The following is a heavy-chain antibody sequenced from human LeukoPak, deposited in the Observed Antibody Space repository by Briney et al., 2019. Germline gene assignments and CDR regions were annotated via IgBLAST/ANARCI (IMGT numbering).Heavy chain of an antibody. CDR3: AKDAGQYSSSWYYGY. Sequence: PGGSLRLSCAASGFTFSSYAMSWVRQAPGKGLEWVSAISGSGGSTYYADSVKGRFTISRDNSKNTLYLQMNSLRVEDTAVYYCAKDAGQYSSSWYYGYWGQGTLVTVSS. J-gene: IGHJ4*02. V-gene: IGHV3-23*01. D-gene: IGHD6-13*01. CDR2: ISGSGGST. CDR1: GFTFSSYA.